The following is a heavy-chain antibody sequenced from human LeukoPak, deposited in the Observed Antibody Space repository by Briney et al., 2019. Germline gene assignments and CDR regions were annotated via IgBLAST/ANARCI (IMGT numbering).Heavy chain of an antibody. D-gene: IGHD2-15*01. Sequence: PSETLSLTFTVSGGSISSYYWSWIRQPPGKGLEWIGYIYYSGSTNYNPSLKSRVTISVDTSKNQFSLKLSSVTAADTAVYYCARDGVGYCSGGSCYGYWGQGTLVTVSS. CDR3: ARDGVGYCSGGSCYGY. CDR1: GGSISSYY. J-gene: IGHJ4*02. CDR2: IYYSGST. V-gene: IGHV4-59*01.